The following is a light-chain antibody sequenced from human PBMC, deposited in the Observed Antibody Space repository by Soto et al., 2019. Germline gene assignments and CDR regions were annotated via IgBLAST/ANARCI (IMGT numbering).Light chain of an antibody. Sequence: IQMNQSRSSLTACVGDIVTISCRSSQSIISYLNWYQQTPGEAPKLLIYAASSLQSGVPSRFSGSGSGTDFTLTISSLQPEDFATYYCQQSYSTPRTSGQGINEDIK. CDR2: AAS. V-gene: IGKV1-39*01. CDR1: QSIISY. J-gene: IGKJ1*01. CDR3: QQSYSTPRT.